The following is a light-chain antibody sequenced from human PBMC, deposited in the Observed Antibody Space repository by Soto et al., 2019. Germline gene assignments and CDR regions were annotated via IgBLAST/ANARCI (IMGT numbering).Light chain of an antibody. Sequence: DLVMTQSPLSLPVTPGEPASISCRSSQSLLHTNGYNFLDWFLQKPGQSPRLLIYLGSTRAPGVPDRFSGSGSGTDFTLKISRVEAEDVGVYYCMQALQTPFTFGPGTKVEI. CDR2: LGS. J-gene: IGKJ3*01. V-gene: IGKV2-28*01. CDR1: QSLLHTNGYNF. CDR3: MQALQTPFT.